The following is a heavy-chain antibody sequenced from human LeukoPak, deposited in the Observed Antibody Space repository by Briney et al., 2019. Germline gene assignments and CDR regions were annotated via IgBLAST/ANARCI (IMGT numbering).Heavy chain of an antibody. CDR1: GFTVITND. CDR2: LYSDGNT. D-gene: IGHD1-14*01. CDR3: ARGVEPLAANTLAY. J-gene: IGHJ4*02. Sequence: PGGSLRLSCAASGFTVITNDMTSVRQAPGKGLEWVSVLYSDGNTKYADSVQGGFTISRDNSKNTLYLEMNSLSPDDTAVYYCARGVEPLAANTLAYWGQGTLVTVSS. V-gene: IGHV3-53*01.